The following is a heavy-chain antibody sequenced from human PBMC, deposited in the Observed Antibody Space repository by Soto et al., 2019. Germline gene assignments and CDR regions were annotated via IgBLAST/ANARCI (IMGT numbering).Heavy chain of an antibody. Sequence: GGSLRLSCEASGFTFSSFSMSWVRQAPGKGLECVSGISGRGSTNYAYSVNGRFTISRDNSEYTIYLQMNNLRADSTAVYYCGKDLKQHFYDFWSGAYGMEVSGQATTLNVSS. J-gene: IGHJ6*02. CDR2: ISGRGST. V-gene: IGHV3-23*01. D-gene: IGHD3-3*01. CDR3: GKDLKQHFYDFWSGAYGMEV. CDR1: GFTFSSFS.